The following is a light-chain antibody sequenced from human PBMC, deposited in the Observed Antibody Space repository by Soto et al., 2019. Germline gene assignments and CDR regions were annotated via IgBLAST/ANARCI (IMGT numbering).Light chain of an antibody. Sequence: DIQMTQSPSSLSASVGDRVTITCQASQDITNYLNWYQQKPGKAPKLLIYDASNLKTGVPSRFSGGGAGTDFTFTISSLQPVDIATYYCQQYDNFPYTFGQGTKLEI. J-gene: IGKJ2*01. CDR3: QQYDNFPYT. CDR1: QDITNY. V-gene: IGKV1-33*01. CDR2: DAS.